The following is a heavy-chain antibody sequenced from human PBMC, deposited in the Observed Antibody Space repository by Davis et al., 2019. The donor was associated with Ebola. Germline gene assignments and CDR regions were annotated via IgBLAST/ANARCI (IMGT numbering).Heavy chain of an antibody. J-gene: IGHJ4*02. V-gene: IGHV3-73*01. CDR2: IRSKANSYAT. CDR3: TISSSGLDY. Sequence: GESLKISCAASGFTFSGSAMHWVRQASGKGLEWVGRIRSKANSYATAYAASVEGRFTISRDDSKNTAYLQMNSLKTEDTAVYYCTISSSGLDYWGQGTLVTVSS. CDR1: GFTFSGSA. D-gene: IGHD2-8*02.